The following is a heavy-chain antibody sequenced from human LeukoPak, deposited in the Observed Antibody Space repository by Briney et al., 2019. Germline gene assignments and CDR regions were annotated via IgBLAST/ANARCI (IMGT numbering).Heavy chain of an antibody. Sequence: GGSLRLSCAASGFTFSSYWMHWVRQAPGKGLVWVSRINSDGSSTSYADSVKGRFTISRDNSKNTLYLQMNSLRVEDAAVYYCARAPYGDNGYTAEVADYWGQGTLVTVSS. CDR1: GFTFSSYW. V-gene: IGHV3-74*01. D-gene: IGHD3-16*01. CDR2: INSDGSST. CDR3: ARAPYGDNGYTAEVADY. J-gene: IGHJ4*02.